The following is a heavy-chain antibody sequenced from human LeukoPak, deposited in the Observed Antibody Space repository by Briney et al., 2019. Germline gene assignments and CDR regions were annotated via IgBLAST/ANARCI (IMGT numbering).Heavy chain of an antibody. CDR2: ISAYNGNT. CDR3: ARDAPLTGHQGAEYFQH. CDR1: GYTFTSYG. J-gene: IGHJ1*01. D-gene: IGHD3-9*01. V-gene: IGHV1-18*01. Sequence: ASVKVSCKASGYTFTSYGISWVRQAPGQGLEWMGWISAYNGNTNYAQKLQGRVTMTTDTSTSTAYMELRSLRSDDTAVNYCARDAPLTGHQGAEYFQHWGQGTLVTVSS.